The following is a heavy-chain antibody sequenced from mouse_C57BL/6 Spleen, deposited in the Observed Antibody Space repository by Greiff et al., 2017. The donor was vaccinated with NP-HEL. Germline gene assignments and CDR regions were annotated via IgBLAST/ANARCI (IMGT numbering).Heavy chain of an antibody. V-gene: IGHV1-26*01. J-gene: IGHJ3*01. CDR2: INPNNGGT. CDR3: ASTWGTWFAY. D-gene: IGHD4-1*01. Sequence: EVQLQQSGPELVKPGASVKISCKASGYTFTDYYMNWVKQSHGKSLEWIGDINPNNGGTSYNQKFKGKATLTVDKSSSTAYMELRSLTSEDSAVYYCASTWGTWFAYWGQGTLVTVSA. CDR1: GYTFTDYY.